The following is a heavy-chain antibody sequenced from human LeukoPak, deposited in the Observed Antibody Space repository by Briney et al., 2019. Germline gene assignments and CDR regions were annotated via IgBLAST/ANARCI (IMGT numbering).Heavy chain of an antibody. Sequence: ASVKVSCKASGYTFTGYYMHWVRQAPGQGLEWMGWINPNSGGTNYAQKFQGRVTMTRDTSISTAYMEPSRLRSDDTAVYYCARDPYCSSTSCPNYWGQGTLVTVSS. V-gene: IGHV1-2*02. CDR2: INPNSGGT. CDR1: GYTFTGYY. J-gene: IGHJ4*02. CDR3: ARDPYCSSTSCPNY. D-gene: IGHD2-2*01.